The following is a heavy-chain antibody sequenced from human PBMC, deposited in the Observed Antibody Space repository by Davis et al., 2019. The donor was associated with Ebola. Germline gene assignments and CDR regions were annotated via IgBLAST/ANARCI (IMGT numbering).Heavy chain of an antibody. Sequence: GESLKISCAASGFTFSSYAMSWVRQAPGKGLEWVSAISGSGGSTYYADSVKGRFTISRDNSKNTLYLQMNRLRAEDTAVYYCARGTYYFDYWGQGTLVTVSS. CDR3: ARGTYYFDY. J-gene: IGHJ4*02. V-gene: IGHV3-23*01. CDR1: GFTFSSYA. CDR2: ISGSGGST.